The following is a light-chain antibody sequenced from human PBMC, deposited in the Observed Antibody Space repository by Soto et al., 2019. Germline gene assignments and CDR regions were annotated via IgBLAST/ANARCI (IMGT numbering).Light chain of an antibody. CDR3: QQYGTSEII. CDR2: DAS. J-gene: IGKJ5*01. CDR1: QSVSRY. V-gene: IGKV3-20*01. Sequence: EILVTQSPATLSLSPGERATLSCRASQSVSRYLAWYQHKVGQAPRILIYDASSRDTGVPDRYSASGSGTDFTLTISRLEPEDFEVFFCQQYGTSEIIFGQGTRLEIK.